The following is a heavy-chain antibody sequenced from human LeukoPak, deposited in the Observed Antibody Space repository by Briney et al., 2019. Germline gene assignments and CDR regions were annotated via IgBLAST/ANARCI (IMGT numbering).Heavy chain of an antibody. Sequence: SETLSLTCTVSGGSISSGGYYWSWIRQHPGKGLEWIGYIYHSGSTYYNPSLKSRVTISVDTAKNQFSLKLSSVTAADTAVYYCARDAGYCSGGGCQYYFDYWGQGTLVTVSS. CDR1: GGSISSGGYY. CDR2: IYHSGST. V-gene: IGHV4-31*03. D-gene: IGHD2-15*01. CDR3: ARDAGYCSGGGCQYYFDY. J-gene: IGHJ4*02.